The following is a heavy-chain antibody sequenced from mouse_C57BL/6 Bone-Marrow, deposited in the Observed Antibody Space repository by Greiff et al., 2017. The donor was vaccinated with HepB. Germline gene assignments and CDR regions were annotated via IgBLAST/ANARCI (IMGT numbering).Heavy chain of an antibody. J-gene: IGHJ4*01. CDR3: ARETAQAKGYYYAMDY. V-gene: IGHV5-4*01. Sequence: EVQVVESGGGLVKPGGSLKLSCAASGFTFSSYAMSWVRQTPEKRLEWVATISDGGSYTYYPDNVKGRFTISRDNAKNNLYLQMSHLKSEDTAMYYCARETAQAKGYYYAMDYWGQGTSVTVSS. CDR1: GFTFSSYA. CDR2: ISDGGSYT. D-gene: IGHD3-2*02.